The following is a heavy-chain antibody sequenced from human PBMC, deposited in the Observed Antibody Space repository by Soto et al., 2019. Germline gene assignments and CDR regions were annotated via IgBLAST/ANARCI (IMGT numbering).Heavy chain of an antibody. D-gene: IGHD6-19*01. J-gene: IGHJ4*02. CDR1: GFTFSDHY. V-gene: IGHV3-72*01. CDR3: ARGGGSGPPRDHDY. Sequence: GGSLRLSCAASGFTFSDHYMDWVRQAPGKGLEWVARSRNKANGFTTEYAASVKGRFTISRDDSKTSLFLQMNSLKNEDSAVYYSARGGGSGPPRDHDYWGPGTLVTVSS. CDR2: SRNKANGFTT.